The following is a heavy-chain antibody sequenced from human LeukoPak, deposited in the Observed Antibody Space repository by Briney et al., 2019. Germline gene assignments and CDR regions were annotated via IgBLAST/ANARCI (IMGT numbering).Heavy chain of an antibody. CDR3: AKNAGSSWSLFDY. D-gene: IGHD6-13*01. J-gene: IGHJ4*02. CDR2: ISWNSGSI. Sequence: GGSLRLSCAASGFTFDDYAMHWVQQAPGKGLEWVSGISWNSGSIAYADSVKGRFTISRDNAKNSLYLQMNSLRAEDTALYYCAKNAGSSWSLFDYWGQGTLVTVSS. CDR1: GFTFDDYA. V-gene: IGHV3-9*01.